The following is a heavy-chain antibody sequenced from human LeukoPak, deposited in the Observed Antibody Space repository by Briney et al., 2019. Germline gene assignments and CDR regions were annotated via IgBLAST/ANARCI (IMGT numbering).Heavy chain of an antibody. CDR1: GGSISSSSYY. Sequence: SETQSLTCTVSGGSISSSSYYWGWIRQPPGKGLEWIGSIYNSGSTYYNPSLKSRVTISVDTSKNQFSLTLSSVTAADTAVYYCASRIPDCSGGSCYSTFWDYWGQGTLATVSS. V-gene: IGHV4-39*01. J-gene: IGHJ4*02. CDR3: ASRIPDCSGGSCYSTFWDY. D-gene: IGHD2-15*01. CDR2: IYNSGST.